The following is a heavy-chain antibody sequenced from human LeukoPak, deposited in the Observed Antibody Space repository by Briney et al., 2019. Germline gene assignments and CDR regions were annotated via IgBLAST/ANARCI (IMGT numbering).Heavy chain of an antibody. CDR1: GSTFSSYA. CDR3: AKGDCSSTSCYTDY. CDR2: ISGSGGST. J-gene: IGHJ4*02. V-gene: IGHV3-23*01. Sequence: AGGSLRLSCAASGSTFSSYAMSWVRQAPGKGLEWVSAISGSGGSTYYADSVKGRFTISRDNSKNTLYLQMNSLRAEDTAVYYCAKGDCSSTSCYTDYWGQGTLVTVSS. D-gene: IGHD2-2*02.